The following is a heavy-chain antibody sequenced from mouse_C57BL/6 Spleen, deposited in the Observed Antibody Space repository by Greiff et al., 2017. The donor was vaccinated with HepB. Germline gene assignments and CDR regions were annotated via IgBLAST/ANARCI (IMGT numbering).Heavy chain of an antibody. Sequence: QVQLKQPGAELVKPGASVKVSCKASGYTFTSYWMHWVKQRPGQGLEWIGRIHPSDSDTNYNQKFKGKATLTVDKSSSTAYMQLSSLTSEDSAVYYCAIGYGSSSWYFDVWGTGTTVTVSS. CDR1: GYTFTSYW. V-gene: IGHV1-74*01. D-gene: IGHD1-1*01. CDR3: AIGYGSSSWYFDV. J-gene: IGHJ1*03. CDR2: IHPSDSDT.